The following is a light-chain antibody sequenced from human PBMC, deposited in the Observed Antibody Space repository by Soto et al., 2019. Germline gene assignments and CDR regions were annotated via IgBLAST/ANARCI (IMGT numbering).Light chain of an antibody. V-gene: IGLV1-47*02. CDR3: AVWDDSLSGVV. Sequence: QSVLAQPPSASGTPGQRVTISCSGSTSNVGSNHASWYQQRPGSAPKLLIYNDYERPSGVPDRFSGSKSGTSAALGISGLRSEDEADYFCAVWDDSLSGVVFGGGTKLTVL. J-gene: IGLJ2*01. CDR1: TSNVGSNH. CDR2: NDY.